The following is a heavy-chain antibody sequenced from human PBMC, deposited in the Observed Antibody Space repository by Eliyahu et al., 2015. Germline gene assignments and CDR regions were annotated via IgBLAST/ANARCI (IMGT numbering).Heavy chain of an antibody. V-gene: IGHV3-15*01. CDR2: IRGKTDGGTT. J-gene: IGHJ3*02. Sequence: EVQLVESGGGLVKPGGSLRLSFAASGFXFTNAXXSWVRQGPGKGLEWVGRIRGKTDGGTTDYAAPVKGRFTISRDDSKNTLYLQMDSLKTEDTAVYYCITAITMTMGALDIWGQGTMVTVSS. CDR3: ITAITMTMGALDI. CDR1: GFXFTNAX. D-gene: IGHD3-22*01.